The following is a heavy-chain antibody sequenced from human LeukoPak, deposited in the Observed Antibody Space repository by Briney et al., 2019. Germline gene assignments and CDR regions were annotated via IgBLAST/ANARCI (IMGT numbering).Heavy chain of an antibody. V-gene: IGHV3-30*04. J-gene: IGHJ3*02. D-gene: IGHD1-26*01. Sequence: GGSLRLSCAASGFTFSSYAMHWVRQAPGKGLEWVAVISYDGSNKYYADSVKGRFTISRDNSKNTLYLQMNSLRAEDTAVYYCARAGGSYFKGAFDIWGQGTMVTVSS. CDR3: ARAGGSYFKGAFDI. CDR2: ISYDGSNK. CDR1: GFTFSSYA.